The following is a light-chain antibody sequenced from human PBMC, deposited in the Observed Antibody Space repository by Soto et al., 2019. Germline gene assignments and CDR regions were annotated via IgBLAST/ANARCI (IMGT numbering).Light chain of an antibody. CDR3: QQYNSYSWT. CDR2: DAS. V-gene: IGKV1-5*01. J-gene: IGKJ1*01. CDR1: QSISSW. Sequence: DIQMTQSPSTLSASVGDRVTITCRASQSISSWLAWYQQKPGKAPKLLIYDASSLESGVPSRFSGSGSGTYFPLTISRLQPDYFVNYYCQQYNSYSWTFGQGTKVEIK.